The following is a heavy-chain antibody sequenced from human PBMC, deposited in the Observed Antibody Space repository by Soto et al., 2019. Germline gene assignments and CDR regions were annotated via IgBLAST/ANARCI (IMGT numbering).Heavy chain of an antibody. D-gene: IGHD3-22*01. CDR3: AHRRGLYYDSNGYDYNFGAACDV. J-gene: IGHJ3*01. CDR1: GFSLTSIEVG. Sequence: QITLKESGPTLVKPTQTLTLTCTFSGFSLTSIEVGVGWIRQPPGKALEWLAIAYWDDNKRYSPSLRSRLTITKETSKNQVVLTMNNMDPMDTATYYCAHRRGLYYDSNGYDYNFGAACDVWGQGTIVTFSS. V-gene: IGHV2-5*02. CDR2: AYWDDNK.